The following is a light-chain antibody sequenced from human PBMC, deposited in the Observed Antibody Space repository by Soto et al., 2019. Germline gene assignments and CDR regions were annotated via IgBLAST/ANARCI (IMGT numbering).Light chain of an antibody. J-gene: IGKJ5*01. Sequence: EIVLTQSPGTLSLSPGERSTLCCMASQSVSNNYLAWYQQKPGQAPRLLIYGASNRATGIPDRFGGSGSGTDFTLTISRLEPEDFAVYYCQQYGSSGTFGQGTRLEIK. CDR2: GAS. V-gene: IGKV3-20*01. CDR1: QSVSNNY. CDR3: QQYGSSGT.